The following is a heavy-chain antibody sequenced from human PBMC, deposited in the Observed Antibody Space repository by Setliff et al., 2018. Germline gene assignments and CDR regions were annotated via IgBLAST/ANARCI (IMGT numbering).Heavy chain of an antibody. J-gene: IGHJ1*01. Sequence: GGSLRLSCAASGFTFSKYDMHWVRQVIGKGLEWVSSIGSAGDTYYPGSVKGRFTISRENGKNSLYLQMNSLRAEDTAVYYCARDSWSSSWSQEYFQHWGQGTLVTVSS. V-gene: IGHV3-13*01. CDR3: ARDSWSSSWSQEYFQH. D-gene: IGHD6-13*01. CDR2: IGSAGDT. CDR1: GFTFSKYD.